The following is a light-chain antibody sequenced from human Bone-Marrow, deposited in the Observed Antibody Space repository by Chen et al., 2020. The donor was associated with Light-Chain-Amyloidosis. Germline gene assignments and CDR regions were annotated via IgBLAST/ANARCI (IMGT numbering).Light chain of an antibody. V-gene: IGKV4-1*01. CDR2: WAS. CDR3: QQYYSTSLVA. CDR1: QSVLYSSNNKNY. J-gene: IGKJ1*01. Sequence: DIVMTQSPDSLAVYLGERATINCKSSQSVLYSSNNKNYLAWYQQKPGQPPKLLIYWASTRESGVPDRFSGSGSGTDFTLTISSLQAEDVAVYYCQQYYSTSLVAFGKGTKVEIK.